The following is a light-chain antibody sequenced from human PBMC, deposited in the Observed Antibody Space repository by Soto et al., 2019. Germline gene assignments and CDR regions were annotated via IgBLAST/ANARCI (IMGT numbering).Light chain of an antibody. Sequence: DIQMTQSPSSLSAFVGDRVTVTCRASRSISSHLNWYQQKPGKAPKLLIYAASSLQSGIPSRFSGSGSGTDFTLTISSLQPEDFATYYCQQSYSTPYTFGQGTKLEIK. CDR2: AAS. CDR1: RSISSH. CDR3: QQSYSTPYT. J-gene: IGKJ2*01. V-gene: IGKV1-39*01.